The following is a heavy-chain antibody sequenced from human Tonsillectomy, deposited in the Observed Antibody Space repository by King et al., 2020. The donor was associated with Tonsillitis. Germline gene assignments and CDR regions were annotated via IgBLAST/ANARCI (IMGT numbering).Heavy chain of an antibody. CDR2: IXSGSNTI. CDR1: GFTFSSYS. Sequence: VQLVESGGGLVQPGGSLRLSCAASGFTFSSYSMNWVRQAPGKXLEWVSYIXSGSNTIYYADSVXGRFTIXRDKAKNSLYLQMNSLRAEDTAVYYCARDWWYYFDYWGQXXXVTXSS. J-gene: IGHJ4*02. V-gene: IGHV3-48*01. D-gene: IGHD2-15*01. CDR3: ARDWWYYFDY.